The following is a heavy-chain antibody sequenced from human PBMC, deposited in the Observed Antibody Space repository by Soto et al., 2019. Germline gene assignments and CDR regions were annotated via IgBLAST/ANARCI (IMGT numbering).Heavy chain of an antibody. CDR2: ISDDGTKE. V-gene: IGHV3-30*18. J-gene: IGHJ3*01. D-gene: IGHD2-2*01. Sequence: PGGSLRLSCAVYGFTFSNYGMHWVRQAPGRGLEWVALISDDGTKEYFVDSVKGRFTIYRDNSRNRVYLQMNRLTTEDTAVYCCAKDYLGNSKTFDVWGQGTLVTVSS. CDR1: GFTFSNYG. CDR3: AKDYLGNSKTFDV.